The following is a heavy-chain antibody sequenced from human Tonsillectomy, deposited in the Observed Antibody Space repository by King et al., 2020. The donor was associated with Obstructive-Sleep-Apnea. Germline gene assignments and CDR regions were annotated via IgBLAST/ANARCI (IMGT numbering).Heavy chain of an antibody. CDR1: GYTFANYA. CDR2: ISTNTGNP. V-gene: IGHV7-4-1*02. CDR3: ARALLRGWYWRPAY. D-gene: IGHD6-19*01. J-gene: IGHJ4*02. Sequence: QLVQSGSELKKPGASVKVSCKASGYTFANYAMNWLRQAPGQGLEWLGWISTNTGNPAYAQGFTGRFVFSLDTSVSTAYLQISSLKAEDTAVYYCARALLRGWYWRPAYWGQGTLVTVSS.